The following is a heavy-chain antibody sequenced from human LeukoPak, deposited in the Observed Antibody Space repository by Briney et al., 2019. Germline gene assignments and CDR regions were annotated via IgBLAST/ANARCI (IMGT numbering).Heavy chain of an antibody. V-gene: IGHV1-46*01. CDR2: INPSGGST. D-gene: IGHD3-10*01. Sequence: WASVTVSFTASGYTFTSYYMHWVRQAPGQGLEWMGIINPSGGSTSYAQKFQGRVTMTRNTSISTAYMELSSLRSEDTAVYYCARGKRSGGKYYYYYMDVWGKGTTVTISS. CDR3: ARGKRSGGKYYYYYMDV. J-gene: IGHJ6*03. CDR1: GYTFTSYY.